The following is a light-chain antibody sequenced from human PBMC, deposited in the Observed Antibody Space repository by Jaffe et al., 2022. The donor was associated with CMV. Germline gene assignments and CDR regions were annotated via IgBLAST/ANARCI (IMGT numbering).Light chain of an antibody. Sequence: EFVLTQSPGTLSLFPGERASLFCRASQSITSNHLAWYQHKAGQAPRLLIYGTSNRAPGIPDRFSGSGSGTDFTLTINRLEPEDFTVYYCHEYHTSLRTFGQGTNV. CDR1: QSITSNH. CDR3: HEYHTSLRT. V-gene: IGKV3-20*01. J-gene: IGKJ1*01. CDR2: GTS.